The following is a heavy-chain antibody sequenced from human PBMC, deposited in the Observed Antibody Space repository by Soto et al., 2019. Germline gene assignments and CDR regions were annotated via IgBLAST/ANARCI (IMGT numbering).Heavy chain of an antibody. V-gene: IGHV3-7*05. CDR3: ARVRTENYYGMDV. Sequence: GSLRLSCAGSGFTFSSYWMSWVRQAPGKGLEWVANIKYDESEKYYVDSVRGRFAISRDNGKKTLLLQMSSLRAEDTAVYYCARVRTENYYGMDVWGQGTTVTVSS. J-gene: IGHJ6*01. CDR2: IKYDESEK. CDR1: GFTFSSYW.